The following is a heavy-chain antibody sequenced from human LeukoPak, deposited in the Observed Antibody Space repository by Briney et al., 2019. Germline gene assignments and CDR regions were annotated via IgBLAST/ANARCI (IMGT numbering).Heavy chain of an antibody. CDR1: GFTVTSNY. Sequence: PGGSLRLSRAASGFTVTSNYMSWVRQAPGKGLEWVSVIYSGGSTYYADSVKGRFTISRDNSKNTLYLQMNSLRGEDTAVYYWARDRRYDILTGFSNFFDYWGQGTLVTVAS. D-gene: IGHD3-9*01. V-gene: IGHV3-53*05. CDR2: IYSGGST. CDR3: ARDRRYDILTGFSNFFDY. J-gene: IGHJ4*02.